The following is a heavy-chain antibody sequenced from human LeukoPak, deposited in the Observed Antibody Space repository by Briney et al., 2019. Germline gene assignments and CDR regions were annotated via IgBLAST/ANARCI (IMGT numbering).Heavy chain of an antibody. CDR2: ISAYNGNT. J-gene: IGHJ6*04. CDR1: GYTFTSYG. CDR3: ARVGSGRVVAATSFYYCYGMDV. V-gene: IGHV1-18*04. Sequence: ASVKVSCTASGYTFTSYGISWVRQAPGQGLEWMGWISAYNGNTNYAQKLQGRVTMTTDTSTSTAYMELRSLRSDDTAVYYCARVGSGRVVAATSFYYCYGMDVWGKGTTVTVSS. D-gene: IGHD2-15*01.